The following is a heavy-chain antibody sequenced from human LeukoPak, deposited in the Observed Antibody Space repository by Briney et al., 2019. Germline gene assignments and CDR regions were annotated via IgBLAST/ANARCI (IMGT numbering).Heavy chain of an antibody. J-gene: IGHJ3*02. CDR2: NSGSGGST. V-gene: IGHV3-23*01. Sequence: GGSLRLSCAASGFTFSSYAMSWVRQAPGKGLEWVSANSGSGGSTYYADSVKGRFTISRDNSKNTLYLQMNSLRAEDTAVYYCAKDPDYGDYAAAFDIWGQGTMVTVSS. D-gene: IGHD4-17*01. CDR3: AKDPDYGDYAAAFDI. CDR1: GFTFSSYA.